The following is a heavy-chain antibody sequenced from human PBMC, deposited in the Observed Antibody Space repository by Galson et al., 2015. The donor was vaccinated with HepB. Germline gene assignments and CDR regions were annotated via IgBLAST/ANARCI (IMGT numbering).Heavy chain of an antibody. J-gene: IGHJ6*02. CDR1: GGTFSNYA. CDR2: IIPILGIT. CDR3: ASWFNIVATGLYYYYGMDV. Sequence: SVKVSCKASGGTFSNYAINWVRQAPGQGLEWMGRIIPILGITNYAQKFQGRVTITADKSTSTAYMALSSLKSEDTAVYYCASWFNIVATGLYYYYGMDVWGQGTTVTVSS. D-gene: IGHD5-12*01. V-gene: IGHV1-69*04.